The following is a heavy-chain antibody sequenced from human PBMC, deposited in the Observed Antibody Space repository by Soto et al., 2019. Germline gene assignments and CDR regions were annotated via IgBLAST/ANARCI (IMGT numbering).Heavy chain of an antibody. CDR1: GFTLNNYW. CDR2: INNDGSST. D-gene: IGHD3-16*01. J-gene: IGHJ4*02. V-gene: IGHV3-74*01. Sequence: GGSLRLSCAASGFTLNNYWIHWVREAPGKGLVWVSRINNDGSSTAYADPVKGRFTISRDNAKDTLYLQMNSLRAEDTAIYYCARDLGGPDYWGQGTLVTVSS. CDR3: ARDLGGPDY.